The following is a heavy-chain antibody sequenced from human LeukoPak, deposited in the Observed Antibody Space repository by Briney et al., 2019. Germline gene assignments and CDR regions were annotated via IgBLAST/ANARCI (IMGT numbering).Heavy chain of an antibody. Sequence: SVKVSCKASGGTFSSYAISWVRQAPGQGLEWMGGIIPIFGTANYAQKFQGRVTITTDESTSTAYMELSSLRSEDTAVYYCAVGRWLQKLGNSAYCYYYMDVWGKGTTVTVSS. J-gene: IGHJ6*03. CDR3: AVGRWLQKLGNSAYCYYYMDV. V-gene: IGHV1-69*05. CDR1: GGTFSSYA. D-gene: IGHD5-24*01. CDR2: IIPIFGTA.